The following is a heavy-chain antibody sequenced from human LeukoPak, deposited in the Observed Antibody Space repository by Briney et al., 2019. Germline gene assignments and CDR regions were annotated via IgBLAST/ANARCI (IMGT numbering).Heavy chain of an antibody. Sequence: SETLSLTCAVYGGSFSGCYWSWIRQPPGKGLEWIGEINHSGSTNSNPSLKSRVTISVDTSKSQFSLRLSSVTAADTAVYYCARKGYSYGFFNYWGQGTLVTVSS. V-gene: IGHV4-34*01. CDR2: INHSGST. J-gene: IGHJ4*02. D-gene: IGHD5-18*01. CDR3: ARKGYSYGFFNY. CDR1: GGSFSGCY.